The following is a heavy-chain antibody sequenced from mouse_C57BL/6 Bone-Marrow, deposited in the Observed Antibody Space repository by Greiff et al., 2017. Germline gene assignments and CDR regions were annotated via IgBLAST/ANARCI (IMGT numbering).Heavy chain of an antibody. CDR1: GFTFSSYG. CDR3: ASGYGSSYVWFAY. J-gene: IGHJ3*01. D-gene: IGHD1-1*01. CDR2: ISSGGSYT. V-gene: IGHV5-6*01. Sequence: EVKVVESGGDLVKPGGSLKLSCAASGFTFSSYGMSWVRQTPDKRLEWVATISSGGSYTYYPANVKGLFTISRDNAKNTLYLQMSSLKSEDTAMYYGASGYGSSYVWFAYWGQGTLVTVSA.